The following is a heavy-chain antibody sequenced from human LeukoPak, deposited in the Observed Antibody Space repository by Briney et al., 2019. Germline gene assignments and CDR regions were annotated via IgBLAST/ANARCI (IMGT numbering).Heavy chain of an antibody. V-gene: IGHV1-69*04. CDR1: GGTFSSYA. J-gene: IGHJ3*02. CDR2: IIPILGIA. CDR3: ARLPGVRDAFDI. Sequence: ASVKVSCKASGGTFSSYAISWVRQAPGQGLEWMGRIIPILGIANYAQKFQGRVTITADKSTSTAYMELSSLRSEDTAVYYCARLPGVRDAFDIWGQGTMVTVSS. D-gene: IGHD3-10*01.